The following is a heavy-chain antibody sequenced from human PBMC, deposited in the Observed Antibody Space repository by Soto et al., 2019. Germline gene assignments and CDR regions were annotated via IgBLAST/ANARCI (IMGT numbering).Heavy chain of an antibody. CDR2: IKPSGGST. D-gene: IGHD2-15*01. J-gene: IGHJ4*02. V-gene: IGHV1-46*01. CDR3: ARDGRYCSGVSCYSHDY. Sequence: QVQLVQSGAEVKKPGASVKVSCKASGYTFTIYYIHWVRQAPGQGLEWMGTIKPSGGSTSYAQKFQGRVTMTRDTSTSTVYMELSSLRFEDTAIYYCARDGRYCSGVSCYSHDYWGQGTLVTVSS. CDR1: GYTFTIYY.